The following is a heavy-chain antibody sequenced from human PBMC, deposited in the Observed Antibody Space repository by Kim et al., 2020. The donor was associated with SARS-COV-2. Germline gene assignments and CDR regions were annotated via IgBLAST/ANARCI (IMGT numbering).Heavy chain of an antibody. D-gene: IGHD3-16*01. J-gene: IGHJ6*02. CDR2: DVREK. CDR3: ERGGSQIF. V-gene: IGHV3-7*03. Sequence: DVREKYYVDSVGGRFTLSRDKAKNAVYLQMDSMKGENTAVYYCERGGSQIFWGQGTTVTVSS.